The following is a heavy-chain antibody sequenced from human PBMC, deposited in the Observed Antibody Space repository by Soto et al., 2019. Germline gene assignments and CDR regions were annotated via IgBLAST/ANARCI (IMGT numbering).Heavy chain of an antibody. CDR1: GFTFSSYA. Sequence: EVQLLESGGGLVQPGGSLRLSCAASGFTFSSYAMSWVRQAPGKGLEWVSAISGSGGSTYYADSVKGRFTISRDNSKNTLYLQMNSLRAEDTAVYYCAKDLGDGAVAGTGAFDIWGQGTMVTVSS. CDR3: AKDLGDGAVAGTGAFDI. D-gene: IGHD6-19*01. CDR2: ISGSGGST. V-gene: IGHV3-23*01. J-gene: IGHJ3*02.